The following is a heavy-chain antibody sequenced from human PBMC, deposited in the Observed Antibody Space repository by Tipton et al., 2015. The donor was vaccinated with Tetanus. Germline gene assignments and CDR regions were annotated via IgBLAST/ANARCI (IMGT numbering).Heavy chain of an antibody. CDR2: IRQDGSVK. CDR1: GFTFSSYW. V-gene: IGHV3-7*01. D-gene: IGHD6-13*01. CDR3: GRVDTYGSNWYEAY. Sequence: SLRLSCAASGFTFSSYWMHWVRQAPGKGLEWVANIRQDGSVKYYVDSVKGRFTISRDNAKSSVHLHMSSLRAEDTAVYFCGRVDTYGSNWYEAYWGQGTLVTVSS. J-gene: IGHJ4*02.